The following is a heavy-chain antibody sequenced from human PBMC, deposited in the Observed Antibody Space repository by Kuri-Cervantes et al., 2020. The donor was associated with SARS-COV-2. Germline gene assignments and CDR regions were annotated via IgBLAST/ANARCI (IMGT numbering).Heavy chain of an antibody. Sequence: GESLKISCAASGFTFSSYAMHWVRQAPGKGLEWVSSITRSSVYISYADSLKGRSTISRDNAKNSLYLQMNSLRAEDTAVYYCAGDGGPQWLVHPLDYWGQGTLVTVSS. D-gene: IGHD6-19*01. CDR1: GFTFSSYA. CDR2: ITRSSVYI. J-gene: IGHJ4*02. CDR3: AGDGGPQWLVHPLDY. V-gene: IGHV3-21*01.